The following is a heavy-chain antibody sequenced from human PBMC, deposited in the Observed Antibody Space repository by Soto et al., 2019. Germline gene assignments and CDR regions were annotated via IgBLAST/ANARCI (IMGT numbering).Heavy chain of an antibody. V-gene: IGHV1-69*01. D-gene: IGHD3-16*02. Sequence: QVQLVQSETEVKKPGSAVKVSCKASGGTFNTYAMNWVRQAPGQGLEWMGGIIPMFDTPRYAQKFQGRVTITGDESTTKAYMELSSLRSDDTAVYYCKRSIGSGGVIGGFDYWGQGTLVTVSS. CDR1: GGTFNTYA. CDR2: IIPMFDTP. CDR3: KRSIGSGGVIGGFDY. J-gene: IGHJ4*02.